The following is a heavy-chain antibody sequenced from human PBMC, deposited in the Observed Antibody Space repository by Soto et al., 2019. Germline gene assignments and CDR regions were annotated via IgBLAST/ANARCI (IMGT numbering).Heavy chain of an antibody. D-gene: IGHD2-15*01. CDR3: ARVVGYCSGGSCWGNWFDP. CDR2: ISAYNGNT. J-gene: IGHJ5*02. Sequence: QVQLVQSGAEVKKPGASVKVSCKASGYTFTSYGISWVRQAPGQGLEWMGWISAYNGNTNYAQKLQGRVTMTTDTSTSTAYMELRSLRSDDTAVYYCARVVGYCSGGSCWGNWFDPWGQGTLVTVSS. CDR1: GYTFTSYG. V-gene: IGHV1-18*04.